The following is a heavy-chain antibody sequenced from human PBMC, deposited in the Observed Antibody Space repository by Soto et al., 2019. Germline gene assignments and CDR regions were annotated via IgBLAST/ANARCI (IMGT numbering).Heavy chain of an antibody. D-gene: IGHD3-3*01. CDR1: GDSVSSNSAA. CDR2: TYYRSKWYN. CDR3: AKSRVGIFGVVYYHYGMDV. V-gene: IGHV6-1*01. J-gene: IGHJ6*02. Sequence: PSQTLSLTCAISGDSVSSNSAAWNWIRQSPSRGLEWLGRTYYRSKWYNDYAVSVKSRITINPDTSKNQFSLQLNSVTPEDTAVYYCAKSRVGIFGVVYYHYGMDVWGQGTTVTVSS.